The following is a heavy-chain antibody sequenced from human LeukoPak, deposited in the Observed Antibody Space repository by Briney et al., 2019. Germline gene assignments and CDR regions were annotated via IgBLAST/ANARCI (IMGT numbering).Heavy chain of an antibody. CDR2: MHYSGNT. CDR3: ARDSPFEWDVFGDSFDI. D-gene: IGHD1-26*01. J-gene: IGHJ3*02. V-gene: IGHV4-59*11. Sequence: PSETLSLTRTVSGGSISGHYWSWIRQSPGKGLEWIGFMHYSGNTNSNPSLRSRVTISMDTSKNHFSLKMSSVTAADTAVYYCARDSPFEWDVFGDSFDIWGQGTVVTVSS. CDR1: GGSISGHY.